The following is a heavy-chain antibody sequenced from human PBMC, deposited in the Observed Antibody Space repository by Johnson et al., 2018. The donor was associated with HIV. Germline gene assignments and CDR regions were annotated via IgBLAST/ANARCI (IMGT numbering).Heavy chain of an antibody. Sequence: DGGNKYYADSVKGRVTISGDNSKNTLYLQMKRLRGEDTAVHFCARDSYPIAGFRSTNCSIGDAFDIWGQGTMVTVSS. CDR3: ARDSYPIAGFRSTNCSIGDAFDI. J-gene: IGHJ3*02. D-gene: IGHD2-2*01. V-gene: IGHV3-30*01. CDR2: DGGNK.